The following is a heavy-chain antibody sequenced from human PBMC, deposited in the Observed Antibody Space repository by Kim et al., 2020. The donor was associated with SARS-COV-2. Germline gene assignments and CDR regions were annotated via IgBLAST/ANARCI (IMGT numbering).Heavy chain of an antibody. J-gene: IGHJ5*02. Sequence: GGSLRLSCAASGFTFSSYGMHWVRQAPGKGLEWVAVIWYDGSNKYYADSVKGRFTISRDNSKNTLYLQMNSLRAEDTAVYYCARGELGGYCSSTSCYTGNWFDPWGQGTLVTVSS. CDR2: IWYDGSNK. CDR1: GFTFSSYG. V-gene: IGHV3-33*01. CDR3: ARGELGGYCSSTSCYTGNWFDP. D-gene: IGHD2-2*02.